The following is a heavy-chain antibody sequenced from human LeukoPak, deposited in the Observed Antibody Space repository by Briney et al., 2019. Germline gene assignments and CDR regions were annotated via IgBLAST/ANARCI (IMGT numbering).Heavy chain of an antibody. CDR1: GGSISSGGYY. CDR2: IYYSGST. Sequence: SETLSLTCSVSGGSISSGGYYWAWIRQPPGKGLEWIGTIYYSGSTYYNPSLQSRVTMSVDTSKNHFSLKLTSVTAADTAVYYCARVYSSGWYYFDYWGQGTLVTVSS. J-gene: IGHJ4*02. D-gene: IGHD6-19*01. V-gene: IGHV4-39*07. CDR3: ARVYSSGWYYFDY.